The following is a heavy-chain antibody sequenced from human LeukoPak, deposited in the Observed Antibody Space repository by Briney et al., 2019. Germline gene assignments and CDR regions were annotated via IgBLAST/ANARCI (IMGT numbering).Heavy chain of an antibody. Sequence: GGSLRLSCAASGFTFSSYAMSWVRQAPGKGLEWVSAISGSGGSTYYADSVKGRFTISRDNSKNTLYLQMNSLRAEDTAVYYCAKEGVAAAARHYYFDYWGQGTLVTVFS. CDR1: GFTFSSYA. V-gene: IGHV3-23*01. CDR2: ISGSGGST. CDR3: AKEGVAAAARHYYFDY. J-gene: IGHJ4*02. D-gene: IGHD6-13*01.